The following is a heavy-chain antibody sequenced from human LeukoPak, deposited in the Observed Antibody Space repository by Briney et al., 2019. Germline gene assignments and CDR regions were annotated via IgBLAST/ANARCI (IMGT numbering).Heavy chain of an antibody. CDR2: IYSDGST. V-gene: IGHV3-66*01. D-gene: IGHD3-16*02. Sequence: GGSLRLSCAASGFTVGSNYMSWVRQAPGKGLEWVSIIYSDGSTYYRDSVKGRFTISRDNSKNTLYLQMNSLRAEDTAVYYCAREGLRLGALSLYIDSWGQGTLVTVSS. CDR1: GFTVGSNY. J-gene: IGHJ4*02. CDR3: AREGLRLGALSLYIDS.